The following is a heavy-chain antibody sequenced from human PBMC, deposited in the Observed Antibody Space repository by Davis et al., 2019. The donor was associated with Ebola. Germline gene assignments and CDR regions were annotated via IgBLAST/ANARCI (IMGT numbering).Heavy chain of an antibody. Sequence: SETLSLTCAVYGGSFSGTYWSWIRQPPGKGLEWIGEINHSGGTNYNPSLKSRVTISVDTSKNQFSLKLNSVTAADTAVYYCARGSIFGVVSGDYWGQGTLVTVSS. CDR3: ARGSIFGVVSGDY. CDR1: GGSFSGTY. J-gene: IGHJ4*02. CDR2: INHSGGT. V-gene: IGHV4-34*01. D-gene: IGHD3-3*01.